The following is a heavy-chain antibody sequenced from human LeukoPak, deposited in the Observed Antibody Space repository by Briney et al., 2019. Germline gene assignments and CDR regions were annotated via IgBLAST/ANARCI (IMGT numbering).Heavy chain of an antibody. CDR3: ARRVASASIVGATQYFDY. V-gene: IGHV5-51*01. CDR2: IYPGDSDT. D-gene: IGHD1-26*01. J-gene: IGHJ4*02. Sequence: GESLKISCKGSGYSFTSYWIGWVRQMPGKGLEWMGIIYPGDSDTRYSPSFQGQVTISADKSISTAYLQWSSLKASGTAMYYCARRVASASIVGATQYFDYWGQGTLVTVSP. CDR1: GYSFTSYW.